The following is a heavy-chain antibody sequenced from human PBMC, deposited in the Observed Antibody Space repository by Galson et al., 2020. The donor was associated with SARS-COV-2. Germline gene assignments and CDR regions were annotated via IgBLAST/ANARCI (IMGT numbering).Heavy chain of an antibody. CDR3: ARDEYGDSRSRF. CDR2: IYQSGNS. CDR1: GASIRTSNW. J-gene: IGHJ4*02. Sequence: SQTLSLTCAVSGASIRTSNWWTWIRQSPGKGLEWVGEIYQSGNSNYNPSLRSRVTMSVDTSKNQFSLMLTSVTAADTAIYYCARDEYGDSRSRFWGQVALVTVSS. V-gene: IGHV4-4*02. D-gene: IGHD4-17*01.